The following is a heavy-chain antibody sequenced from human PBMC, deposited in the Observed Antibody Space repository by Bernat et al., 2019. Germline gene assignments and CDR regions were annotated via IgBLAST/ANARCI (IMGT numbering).Heavy chain of an antibody. CDR1: GFTFSNAW. Sequence: VQLVESGGGLVKPGGSLRLSCAASGFTFSNAWMSWVRQAPGKGLEWVAVISYDGSNKYYADSVKGRFTISRDNSKNTLYLQMNSLRAEDTAVYYCATPLRSKGYFDYWGQGTLVTVSS. V-gene: IGHV3-30*01. CDR3: ATPLRSKGYFDY. J-gene: IGHJ4*02. CDR2: ISYDGSNK.